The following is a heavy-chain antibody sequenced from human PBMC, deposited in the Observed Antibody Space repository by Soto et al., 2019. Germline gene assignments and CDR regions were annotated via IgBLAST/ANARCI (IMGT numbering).Heavy chain of an antibody. J-gene: IGHJ5*02. Sequence: QVPLVQSGAEVKKPGASVKVSCKASGYTFIRYGISWVRQATGQGLEWMGWISTHNCNTDYAQNCQGRVTMTSDTPTSTAYMELRSLRSDDTAFYYCVRDEISSAGLDPWGQGTLVSVSS. CDR3: VRDEISSAGLDP. CDR1: GYTFIRYG. CDR2: ISTHNCNT. V-gene: IGHV1-18*01.